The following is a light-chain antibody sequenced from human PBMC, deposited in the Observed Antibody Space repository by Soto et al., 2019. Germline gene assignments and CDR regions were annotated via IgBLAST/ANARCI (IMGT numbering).Light chain of an antibody. CDR3: QHYNNWPL. CDR1: QSVSSN. Sequence: EIVMTQSPCTLSVSPGEGATLSCRASQSVSSNLAWYQQKPGQAPRLLIYGASTRATGIPARFNGRGSGTEFTLTISSLQSEDFAVYYCQHYNNWPLFGLGTKLEIK. V-gene: IGKV3-15*01. J-gene: IGKJ2*01. CDR2: GAS.